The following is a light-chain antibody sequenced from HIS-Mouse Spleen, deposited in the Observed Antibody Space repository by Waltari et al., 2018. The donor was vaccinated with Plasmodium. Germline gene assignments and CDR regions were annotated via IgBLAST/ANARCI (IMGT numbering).Light chain of an antibody. CDR1: QSISSR. CDR3: QQYNSYSWT. V-gene: IGKV1-5*03. CDR2: KAS. Sequence: DIQMTQSPSTLSASVGDRVTITCRASQSISSRLAWYQQKPGKAPKLLIYKASSLESGVPSRFSGSGSGTEFTLTISSLQPDDFATDYCQQYNSYSWTFGQGTMVEIK. J-gene: IGKJ1*01.